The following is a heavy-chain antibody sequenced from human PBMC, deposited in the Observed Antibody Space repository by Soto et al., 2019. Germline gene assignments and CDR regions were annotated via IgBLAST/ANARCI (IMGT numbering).Heavy chain of an antibody. CDR3: ARDHWPWAGALNW. CDR1: GFSFSNYG. D-gene: IGHD1-1*01. V-gene: IGHV3-33*01. Sequence: GGSLRLSCAASGFSFSNYGLPWVRQAPGKGLDGVAVIWYEGISKYYADSVKGRLTISRDNSKSTLFLQMNSLRAEDTAVYYCARDHWPWAGALNWWGLGTLVTFSS. CDR2: IWYEGISK. J-gene: IGHJ4*02.